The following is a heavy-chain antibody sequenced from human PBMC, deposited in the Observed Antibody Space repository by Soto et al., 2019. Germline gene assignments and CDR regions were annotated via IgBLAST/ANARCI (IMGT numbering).Heavy chain of an antibody. V-gene: IGHV1-18*01. CDR1: GYTFTSYG. CDR3: ARDPPMVRGEGQLGFDP. CDR2: ISAYNVNT. Sequence: QVQLVQSGAEVKKPGASVKVSCKASGYTFTSYGISWVRQAPGQGLEWMGWISAYNVNTNYAQKLQGRVTMTTDTSTSTAYMALRSLRSDDTTVYYWARDPPMVRGEGQLGFDPWGQGTLVTVSS. J-gene: IGHJ5*02. D-gene: IGHD3-10*01.